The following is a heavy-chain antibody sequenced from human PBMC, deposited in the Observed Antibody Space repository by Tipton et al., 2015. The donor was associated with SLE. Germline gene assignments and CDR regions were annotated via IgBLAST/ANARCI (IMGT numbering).Heavy chain of an antibody. D-gene: IGHD5-12*01. CDR1: GGSIRSHY. V-gene: IGHV4-59*11. CDR2: VYDSGST. Sequence: TLSLTCTVSGGSIRSHYWNWIRQPPGKGLEWIGYVYDSGSTNYNPSLKSRVTISVDTSKNQFSLKLSSVTAADTAVYYCAREGYSGYARRLLWFDPWGQGTLVTVSS. J-gene: IGHJ5*02. CDR3: AREGYSGYARRLLWFDP.